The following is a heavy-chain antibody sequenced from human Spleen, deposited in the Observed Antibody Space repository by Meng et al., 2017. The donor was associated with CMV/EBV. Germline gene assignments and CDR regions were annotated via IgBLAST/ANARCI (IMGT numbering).Heavy chain of an antibody. CDR2: IRSKANFYAT. J-gene: IGHJ4*02. V-gene: IGHV3-73*01. D-gene: IGHD1-26*01. CDR3: AKGIVVGSLDY. Sequence: GESLKISCAASGFAFSSYALHWVRRAPGKGLEWVGRIRSKANFYATAYAASVKGRFTISRDDSKNTAYLQMNSLKTDDTAVYYCAKGIVVGSLDYWGQGTLVTVSS. CDR1: GFAFSSYA.